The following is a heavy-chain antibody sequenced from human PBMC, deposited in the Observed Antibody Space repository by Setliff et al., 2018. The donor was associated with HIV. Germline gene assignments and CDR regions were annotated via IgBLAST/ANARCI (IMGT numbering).Heavy chain of an antibody. CDR3: AKDPHIVGATGIDY. D-gene: IGHD1-26*01. J-gene: IGHJ4*02. CDR2: ISGRADST. CDR1: GFSFSKYA. Sequence: GGSLRLSCVTSGFSFSKYAMSWVRQAPGKGLEWVSSISGRADSTYYAASVRGRFTTARDNSNNTVYLQMNSLRAEDTAVYYCAKDPHIVGATGIDYWGQGTLVTVSS. V-gene: IGHV3-23*01.